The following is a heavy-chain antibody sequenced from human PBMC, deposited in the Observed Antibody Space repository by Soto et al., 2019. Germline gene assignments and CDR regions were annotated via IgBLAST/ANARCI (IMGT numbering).Heavy chain of an antibody. CDR2: ISGTGVPT. D-gene: IGHD2-2*01. CDR1: GFAFSTYA. V-gene: IGHV3-23*01. J-gene: IGHJ5*02. Sequence: PGGSLRLSCAASGFAFSTYATSWVRQAPGKGLECISLISGTGVPTLYAESVKGRFSVSRDNSKDTLFLEMNNLRVDDTAIYYCAKSFCSSSSCFFLWVDPWGPGTLVTVSS. CDR3: AKSFCSSSSCFFLWVDP.